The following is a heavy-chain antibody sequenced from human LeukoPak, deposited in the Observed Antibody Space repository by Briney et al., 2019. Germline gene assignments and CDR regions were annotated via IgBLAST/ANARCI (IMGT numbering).Heavy chain of an antibody. CDR2: IYYSGST. CDR3: ARVTIFGVVKN. Sequence: SETLSLTCTVSGGSISSYYWSWIRQPPGKGLEWIGYIYYSGSTNYNPSLKSRVTISVDTSKNQFSLKLSSVTAADTAVYYCARVTIFGVVKNWGQGTLVTVSS. J-gene: IGHJ4*02. V-gene: IGHV4-59*08. D-gene: IGHD3-3*01. CDR1: GGSISSYY.